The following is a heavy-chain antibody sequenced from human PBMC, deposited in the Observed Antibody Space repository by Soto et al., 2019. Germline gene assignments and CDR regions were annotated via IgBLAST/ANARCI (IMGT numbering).Heavy chain of an antibody. D-gene: IGHD6-6*01. CDR1: GFTFSDYY. CDR3: AGQYSSSSVEF. CDR2: FSSGAITI. V-gene: IGHV3-11*01. J-gene: IGHJ4*02. Sequence: QVQLVESGGGLVKPGGSLRLSCAASGFTFSDYYMNWIRQAPGKGLEWVSYFSSGAITIYYADSVKGRFTISRDNATISLYLQMNSLRAEDTAVYYCAGQYSSSSVEFWGQGTLVTVSS.